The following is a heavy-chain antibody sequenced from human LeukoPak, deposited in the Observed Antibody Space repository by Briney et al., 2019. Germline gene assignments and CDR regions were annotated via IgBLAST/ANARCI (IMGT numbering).Heavy chain of an antibody. CDR3: ARGEYFDFWSGSYLKGYLDY. CDR2: IYHTGTT. J-gene: IGHJ4*02. D-gene: IGHD3-3*01. CDR1: GFSITGNY. Sequence: SETLSLTCSVSGFSITGNYWGWLRQPPGKGLEWIGYIYHTGTTYYNPSLKSRVTISMDMSNNHFSLTLNSVTAADTALYYCARGEYFDFWSGSYLKGYLDYWGVGTLVTVSS. V-gene: IGHV4-38-2*02.